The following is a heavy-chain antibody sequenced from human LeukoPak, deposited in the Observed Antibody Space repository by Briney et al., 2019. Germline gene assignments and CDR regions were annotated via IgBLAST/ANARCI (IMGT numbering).Heavy chain of an antibody. CDR1: GFTFSCYA. D-gene: IGHD5-18*01. CDR3: AKGPDLDTAMVWSEFDY. Sequence: GGSQRLSCAASGFTFSCYAMSWVRQAPGKGLEWVSAISGSGGSTYYADSVKGRFTISRDNSKNTLYLQMNSLRAEDTAVYYCAKGPDLDTAMVWSEFDYWGQGTLVTVSS. J-gene: IGHJ4*02. V-gene: IGHV3-23*01. CDR2: ISGSGGST.